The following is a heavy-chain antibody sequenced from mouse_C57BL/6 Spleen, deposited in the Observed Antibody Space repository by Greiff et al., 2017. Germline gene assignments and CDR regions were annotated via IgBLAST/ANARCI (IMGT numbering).Heavy chain of an antibody. J-gene: IGHJ4*01. V-gene: IGHV5-17*01. D-gene: IGHD1-1*01. CDR1: GFTFSDYG. CDR3: ARQDYYYGSSGDYYAMDY. Sequence: EVKLVESGGGLVKPGGSLKLSCAASGFTFSDYGMHWVRQAPEKGLEWVAYISSGSSTIYYADTVKGRFTIDRDNAKNTLFLQMTSLRSEDTAMYYCARQDYYYGSSGDYYAMDYWGQGTSVTVSS. CDR2: ISSGSSTI.